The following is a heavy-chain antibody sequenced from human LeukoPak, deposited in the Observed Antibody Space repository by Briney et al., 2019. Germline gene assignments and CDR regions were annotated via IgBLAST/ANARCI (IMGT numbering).Heavy chain of an antibody. D-gene: IGHD3-22*01. CDR3: ARQGAVVVITTSFDY. Sequence: SETLSLTCTVSGYSISSGYYWGWIRQPPGKGLEWIGSIYHSGSTYYNPSLKSRVTISVDTSKNQFSLKLSSVTAADTAVYYCARQGAVVVITTSFDYWGQGTLVTVSS. V-gene: IGHV4-38-2*02. J-gene: IGHJ4*02. CDR2: IYHSGST. CDR1: GYSISSGYY.